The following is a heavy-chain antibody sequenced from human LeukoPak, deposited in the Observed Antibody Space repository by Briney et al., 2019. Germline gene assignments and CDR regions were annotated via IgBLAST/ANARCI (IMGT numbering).Heavy chain of an antibody. CDR3: ARHRGDGYNP. CDR1: GGSINSYY. V-gene: IGHV4-59*08. CDR2: IYYSGST. Sequence: SETLSLTCTVSGGSINSYYWSWIRQPPGKGLEWIGYIYYSGSTNYNPSLKSRVTISVDTSKNQFSLKLSSVTAADTAVYYCARHRGDGYNPWGQGTPVTVSS. J-gene: IGHJ5*02. D-gene: IGHD5-24*01.